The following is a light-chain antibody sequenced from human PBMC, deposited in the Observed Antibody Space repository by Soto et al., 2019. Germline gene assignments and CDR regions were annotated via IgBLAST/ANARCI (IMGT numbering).Light chain of an antibody. J-gene: IGKJ3*01. V-gene: IGKV1-9*01. CDR2: AAS. Sequence: DIQLTQSPSFLSASVGDRVTITCRASQGISSYLAWYQQKPGKAPKLLIYAASTLQSGVPSRFSGSGSGTEFTLTISSLQPEDFATYYCQQLHSYLLCTFGPGTKVDIK. CDR1: QGISSY. CDR3: QQLHSYLLCT.